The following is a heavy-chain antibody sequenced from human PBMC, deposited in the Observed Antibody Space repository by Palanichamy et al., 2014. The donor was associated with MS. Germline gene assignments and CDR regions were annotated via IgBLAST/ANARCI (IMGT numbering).Heavy chain of an antibody. CDR2: FDPEDSET. CDR3: ATPLTRQYLHH. CDR1: GYTFTDSF. V-gene: IGHV1-69-2*01. D-gene: IGHD4-11*01. Sequence: EVQLVQSGAEVKRPGATMKISCRVSGYTFTDSFLHWVQQAPGKGLEWIGRFDPEDSETVYAEKFQGRVTITADTSTDTAFLEMRSLTSEDSAIYYCATPLTRQYLHHWGQGTLVAVSS. J-gene: IGHJ1*01.